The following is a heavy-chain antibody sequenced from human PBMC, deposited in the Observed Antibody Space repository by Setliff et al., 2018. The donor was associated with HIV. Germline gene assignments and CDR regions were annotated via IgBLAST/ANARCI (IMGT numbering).Heavy chain of an antibody. Sequence: SETLSLTCSVSGGSGGSGSYYWSWIRQSPGKGLEWIAYTFDNGNTHYNPSLESRVTLSLDTSRNLFSLRLASVTAADTAVYYCARDPGDYDRKFDHWGQGALVTVSS. CDR3: ARDPGDYDRKFDH. J-gene: IGHJ4*02. D-gene: IGHD3-22*01. CDR1: GGSGGSGSYY. V-gene: IGHV4-61*03. CDR2: TFDNGNT.